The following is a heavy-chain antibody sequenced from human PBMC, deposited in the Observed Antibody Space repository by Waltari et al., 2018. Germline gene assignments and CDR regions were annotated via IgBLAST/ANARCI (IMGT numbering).Heavy chain of an antibody. Sequence: QVQLVQSGAEVKKPGASVKISCKTSEYTFASSYVHWVRQAPGQGLEWMGIINPSGGSTIYAQRFQCRVTMTRDTSTSTVYMELSSLKSEYTAVYYCATDTGALWMDVWGQGTTVTVSS. CDR2: INPSGGST. V-gene: IGHV1-46*01. D-gene: IGHD2-21*01. CDR1: EYTFASSY. CDR3: ATDTGALWMDV. J-gene: IGHJ6*02.